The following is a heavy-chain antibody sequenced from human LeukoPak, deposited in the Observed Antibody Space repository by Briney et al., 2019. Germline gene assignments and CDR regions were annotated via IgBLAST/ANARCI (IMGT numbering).Heavy chain of an antibody. CDR2: MNPNSGNT. V-gene: IGHV1-8*01. CDR1: GYTFTSYD. D-gene: IGHD6-19*01. Sequence: ASVKVSCKASGYTFTSYDINWVRQATGQGLEWMGWMNPNSGNTGYAQKFQGRVTMTRNTSISTAYMELSSLRSEDTAVYYCAIIYSSGWFNYYYYMDVWGKGTTVTASS. J-gene: IGHJ6*03. CDR3: AIIYSSGWFNYYYYMDV.